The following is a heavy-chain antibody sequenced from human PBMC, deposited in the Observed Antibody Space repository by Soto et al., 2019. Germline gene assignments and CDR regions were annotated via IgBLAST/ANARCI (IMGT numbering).Heavy chain of an antibody. CDR1: GGSFSGYY. J-gene: IGHJ4*02. Sequence: SETLSLTCAVYGGSFSGYYWSWIRQPPGKGLEWIGEINHSGSTNYNPSLKSRVTISVDTSKNQFSLKLSSVTAADTAVYYCARGYGSGSYRGYYFDYWGQGTLVTVSS. CDR2: INHSGST. D-gene: IGHD3-10*01. V-gene: IGHV4-34*01. CDR3: ARGYGSGSYRGYYFDY.